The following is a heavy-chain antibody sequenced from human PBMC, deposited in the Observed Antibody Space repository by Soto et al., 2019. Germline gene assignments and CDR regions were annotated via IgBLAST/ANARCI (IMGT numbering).Heavy chain of an antibody. CDR1: GFTFSSYA. D-gene: IGHD3-3*01. Sequence: GSLRLSCAASGFTFSSYAMHWVRQAPGKGLEWVAVISYDGSNKYYADSVKGRFTISRDNSKNTLYLQMNSLRAEDTAVYYCARDGGYDFWSGPDDYYYYGMDVWGQGTTVTVSS. CDR2: ISYDGSNK. CDR3: ARDGGYDFWSGPDDYYYYGMDV. V-gene: IGHV3-30-3*01. J-gene: IGHJ6*02.